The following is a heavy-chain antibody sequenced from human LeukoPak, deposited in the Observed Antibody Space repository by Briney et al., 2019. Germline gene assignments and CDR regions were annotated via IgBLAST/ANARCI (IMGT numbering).Heavy chain of an antibody. CDR2: IIPIFGSA. D-gene: IGHD5-24*01. CDR3: AREGRDAYDFDS. V-gene: IGHV1-69*06. CDR1: GGTFSTYA. Sequence: SVKVSCKASGGTFSTYAISWVRQVPGQGLEWMGRIIPIFGSANYAQKFQGRVTITADKSTSPAYMELSSLSSEDTAMYYCAREGRDAYDFDSWGQGTLVTVSS. J-gene: IGHJ5*01.